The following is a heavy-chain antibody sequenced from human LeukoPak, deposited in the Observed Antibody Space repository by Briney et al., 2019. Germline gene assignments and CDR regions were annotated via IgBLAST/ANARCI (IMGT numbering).Heavy chain of an antibody. J-gene: IGHJ3*02. CDR2: INPSGGST. CDR3: ASRYYYDSSGYYSPFDAFDI. Sequence: GASVKVSCKASGYTFTSYYMHWVRQAPGQGLEWMGIINPSGGSTSYAQKLQGRVTMTTDTSMSTAYMELRSLRSDDTAVYYCASRYYYDSSGYYSPFDAFDIWGQGTMVTVSS. D-gene: IGHD3-22*01. CDR1: GYTFTSYY. V-gene: IGHV1-46*01.